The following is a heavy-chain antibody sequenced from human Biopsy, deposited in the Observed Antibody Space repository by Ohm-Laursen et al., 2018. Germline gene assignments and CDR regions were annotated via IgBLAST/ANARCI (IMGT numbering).Heavy chain of an antibody. V-gene: IGHV3-9*01. CDR1: GFTFDDYA. CDR2: INRDSDTA. Sequence: SLRLSCAASGFTFDDYALHWVRQAPGKGLEWVSRINRDSDTADYVDSVRSRFTISRDNARKTLFLQMNSLRPEDTALYYCVKDRGGARASFHYWGQGIRVAVSS. J-gene: IGHJ4*02. D-gene: IGHD3-16*01. CDR3: VKDRGGARASFHY.